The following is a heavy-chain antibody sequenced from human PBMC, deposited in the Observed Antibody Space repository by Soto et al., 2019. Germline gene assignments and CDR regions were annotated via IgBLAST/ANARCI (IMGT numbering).Heavy chain of an antibody. CDR1: GGSISSSRHD. J-gene: IGHJ6*02. Sequence: PSETLSLTCTVSGGSISSSRHDWGWIRQPPGKGLEWIGSIYYSGTTYYNPSLKSRVTISVDKSKNQFSLKLTSVTAADTAVYYCAREGGSVYYYGMDVWGQGTTVTVSS. CDR3: AREGGSVYYYGMDV. V-gene: IGHV4-39*07. D-gene: IGHD6-25*01. CDR2: IYYSGTT.